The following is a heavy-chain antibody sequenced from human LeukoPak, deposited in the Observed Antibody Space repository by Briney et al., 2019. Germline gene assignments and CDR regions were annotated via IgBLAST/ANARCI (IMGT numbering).Heavy chain of an antibody. Sequence: GGSLRLSCAASGFTFSSYEMNWVRQAPGKGLKWVSYISSSGSTIYYADSVKGRFTISRDNAKNSLYLQMNSLRAEDTAVYYCARLDYDSSGYSFDYWGQGTLVTVSS. D-gene: IGHD3-22*01. CDR2: ISSSGSTI. J-gene: IGHJ4*02. CDR1: GFTFSSYE. V-gene: IGHV3-48*03. CDR3: ARLDYDSSGYSFDY.